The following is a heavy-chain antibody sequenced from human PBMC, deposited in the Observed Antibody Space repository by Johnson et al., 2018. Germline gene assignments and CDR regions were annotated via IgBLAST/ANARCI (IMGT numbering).Heavy chain of an antibody. D-gene: IGHD3-10*01. CDR2: TSNDEGIK. V-gene: IGHV3-30*03. CDR1: GFSFSNHV. CDR3: ATGAISGVIYREFFQH. J-gene: IGHJ1*01. Sequence: QVQLVQSGGGVVQPGGSLRLSCSASGFSFSNHVMHWVRQAPGKGVEWVAVTSNDEGIKSYEDSVKGRFTISRDNSKGTLYLQINSLRAEDTAVYYCATGAISGVIYREFFQHWGQGTLVTVSS.